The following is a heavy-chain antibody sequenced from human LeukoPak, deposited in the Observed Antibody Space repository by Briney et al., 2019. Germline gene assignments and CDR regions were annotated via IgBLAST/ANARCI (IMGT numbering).Heavy chain of an antibody. Sequence: KPSETLSLTCTVSGGSISSSSYDWGWIRQPRGKGLEWIGRIYYSGSTYYNPSLKSRVTISVDTSKNQFSLKLSSVTAADTAVYYCARSIGIAVAAPYYFDYWGQGTLVTVSS. CDR1: GGSISSSSYD. V-gene: IGHV4-39*07. CDR2: IYYSGST. CDR3: ARSIGIAVAAPYYFDY. J-gene: IGHJ4*02. D-gene: IGHD6-19*01.